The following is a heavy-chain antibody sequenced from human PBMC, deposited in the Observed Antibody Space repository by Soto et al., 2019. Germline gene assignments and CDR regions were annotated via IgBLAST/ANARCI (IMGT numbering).Heavy chain of an antibody. D-gene: IGHD2-15*01. V-gene: IGHV4-31*11. Sequence: SDTLSLTCAVSGAYMGNDYYYWSWVRHKPGKDLEWIGHMHHSGRTHYNPSLKSRVAISVDTSKNQFSLYLNSVTAADTAVYYCARWVEVSLDYFDSWGQGTPVTSPQ. CDR1: GAYMGNDYYY. CDR2: MHHSGRT. J-gene: IGHJ4*02. CDR3: ARWVEVSLDYFDS.